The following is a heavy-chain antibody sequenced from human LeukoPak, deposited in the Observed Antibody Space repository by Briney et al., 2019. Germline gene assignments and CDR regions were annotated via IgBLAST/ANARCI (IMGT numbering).Heavy chain of an antibody. CDR2: INHSGST. CDR3: ARVPYYGAPYYYYYMDV. D-gene: IGHD4-17*01. CDR1: GGSFSGYY. J-gene: IGHJ6*03. V-gene: IGHV4-34*01. Sequence: SETLSLTCAVYGGSFSGYYWSWIRQPPGKGLEWIGEINHSGSTNYNPSLKSRVTISVDTSKNQFSLKLSSVTAADTAVYYCARVPYYGAPYYYYYMDVWGKGTTVTVSS.